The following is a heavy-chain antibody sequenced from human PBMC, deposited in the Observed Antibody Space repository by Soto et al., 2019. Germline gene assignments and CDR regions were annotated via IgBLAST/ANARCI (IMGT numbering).Heavy chain of an antibody. Sequence: ALSLTCAVYGGSFSGYYWSCIRQPPGKGLEWIGEINHSGSTNYNPSLKSRVTISVDTSKNQFSLKLSSVTAADTAVYYCNMVEMATIEDYWGQGTLVTVSS. J-gene: IGHJ4*02. CDR1: GGSFSGYY. CDR3: NMVEMATIEDY. D-gene: IGHD5-12*01. CDR2: INHSGST. V-gene: IGHV4-34*01.